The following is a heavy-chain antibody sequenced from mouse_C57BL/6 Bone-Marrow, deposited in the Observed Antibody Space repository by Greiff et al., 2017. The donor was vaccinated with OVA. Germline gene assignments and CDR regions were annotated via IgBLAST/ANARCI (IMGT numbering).Heavy chain of an antibody. D-gene: IGHD1-1*01. Sequence: EVQLQQSGPELVKPGASVKMSCKASGYTFTDYNMHWVKQSHGKSLEWIGYINPNNGGTSYNQKFKGKATLTVNKSSSTAYMELRSLTSEDSAVYYCAKIITTVVPFDYWGQGTTLTVSS. J-gene: IGHJ2*01. V-gene: IGHV1-22*01. CDR2: INPNNGGT. CDR3: AKIITTVVPFDY. CDR1: GYTFTDYN.